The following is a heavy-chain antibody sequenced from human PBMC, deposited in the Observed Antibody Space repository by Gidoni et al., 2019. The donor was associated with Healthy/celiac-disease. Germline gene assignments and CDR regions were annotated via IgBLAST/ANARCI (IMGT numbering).Heavy chain of an antibody. Sequence: QVQLVESGGGVVQPGRSLRISCAAPGSTFSCDGLHSVRQAPGKGMEWVAVISYDGSNKYYEDSVKGRFTISRDNSKNTLYLQMNSLRAEDTAVYYCAKDPYGDYWYFDLWGRGTLVTVSA. V-gene: IGHV3-30*18. CDR2: ISYDGSNK. CDR1: GSTFSCDG. CDR3: AKDPYGDYWYFDL. J-gene: IGHJ2*01. D-gene: IGHD4-17*01.